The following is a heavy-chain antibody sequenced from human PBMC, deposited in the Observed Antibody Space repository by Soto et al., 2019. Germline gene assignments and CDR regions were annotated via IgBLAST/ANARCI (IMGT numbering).Heavy chain of an antibody. CDR2: FWYDASAQ. D-gene: IGHD6-13*01. V-gene: IGHV3-33*08. J-gene: IGHJ4*02. Sequence: PGGSLRLSCTTSGFTFTSYSMHWVRQAPGKGLEWVATFWYDASAQRYADSVKGRFTISRDPSRGTVYLLMDSLRTDDTAVYYCVFGSWNQYFFDHWGQESLVNVSA. CDR1: GFTFTSYS. CDR3: VFGSWNQYFFDH.